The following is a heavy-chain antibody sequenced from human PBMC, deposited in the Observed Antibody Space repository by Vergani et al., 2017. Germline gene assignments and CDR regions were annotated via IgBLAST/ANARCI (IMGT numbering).Heavy chain of an antibody. J-gene: IGHJ4*02. CDR1: GFTFDDYA. V-gene: IGHV3-23*04. CDR2: ISGSGGST. CDR3: AKSQDLAYCGGDCPRNFDY. D-gene: IGHD2-21*02. Sequence: EVQLVESGGGLVQPGRSLRLSCAASGFTFDDYAMHWVRQAPGKGLEWVSAISGSGGSTYYADSVKGRFTISRDNSKNTLYLQMNSLRAEDTAVYYCAKSQDLAYCGGDCPRNFDYWGQGTLVTVSS.